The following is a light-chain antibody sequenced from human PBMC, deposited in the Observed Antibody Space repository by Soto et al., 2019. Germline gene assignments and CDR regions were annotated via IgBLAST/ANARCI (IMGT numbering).Light chain of an antibody. CDR1: SSDVGGYSY. Sequence: QSSLTQPRAVSGSPGRSVTVSCTGTSSDVGGYSYVSWYHQHPGKAPKLIISDVSKRPSGVPDRFSGSKFGNTASLTISGLQAEDEADYYCCSYAGAFTYVSGSGTKVTVL. J-gene: IGLJ1*01. V-gene: IGLV2-11*01. CDR3: CSYAGAFTYV. CDR2: DVS.